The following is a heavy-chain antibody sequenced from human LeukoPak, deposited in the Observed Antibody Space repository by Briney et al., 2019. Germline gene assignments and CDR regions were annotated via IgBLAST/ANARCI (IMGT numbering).Heavy chain of an antibody. CDR2: INYSGTT. CDR3: GRLFDS. J-gene: IGHJ4*02. CDR1: GGAIISDNFY. V-gene: IGHV4-39*01. Sequence: PSETLSLTCTVSGGAIISDNFYWGWVRQPPGKGLEWVGSINYSGTTYYNPSLRSRLSISVDTSRTQFFLRLNSVTAADTAVSYCGRLFDSRGQGILVTVSS.